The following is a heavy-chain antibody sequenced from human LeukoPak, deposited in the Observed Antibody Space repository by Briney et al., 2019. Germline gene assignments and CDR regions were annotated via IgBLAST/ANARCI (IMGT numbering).Heavy chain of an antibody. D-gene: IGHD3-16*01. J-gene: IGHJ6*03. CDR3: ARDGAPYYYYYMDV. Sequence: PSQTLSLTCTVSGGSISSGSYYWSWIRQPAGKGLEWIGRIYTSGSTNYNPSLKSRVTISVDTSKNQFSLKLSSVTAADTAVYYCARDGAPYYYYYMDVWGKGTTVTVSS. CDR1: GGSISSGSYY. CDR2: IYTSGST. V-gene: IGHV4-61*02.